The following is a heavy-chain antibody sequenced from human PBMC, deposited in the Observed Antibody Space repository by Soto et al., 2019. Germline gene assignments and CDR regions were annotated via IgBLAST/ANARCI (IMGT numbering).Heavy chain of an antibody. CDR2: ISTYNGNP. CDR3: ARGRTRALDY. Sequence: QIQLVQSGAEVKKPGASVKVSCKASGYIFTSQGISWVRQAPGQGLEWMGWISTYNGNPNYAQKLQGRVTMTTNTSTTTAFLELRSLTSDDTAVCYCARGRTRALDYWGQGTPVIVSS. CDR1: GYIFTSQG. J-gene: IGHJ4*02. D-gene: IGHD1-7*01. V-gene: IGHV1-18*01.